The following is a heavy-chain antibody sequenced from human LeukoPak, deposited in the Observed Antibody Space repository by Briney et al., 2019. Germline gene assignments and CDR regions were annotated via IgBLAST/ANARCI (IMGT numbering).Heavy chain of an antibody. Sequence: GGSLRLSCAASGFTFSSYAMSWVRQAPGRGLEWVSAISGSGGSTYYADSVKGRFTISRDNSKNTLYLQMNSLRAEDTAVYYCAKDYYDSSGYHYGYFQHWGQGTLVTVSS. CDR3: AKDYYDSSGYHYGYFQH. CDR2: ISGSGGST. CDR1: GFTFSSYA. J-gene: IGHJ1*01. D-gene: IGHD3-22*01. V-gene: IGHV3-23*01.